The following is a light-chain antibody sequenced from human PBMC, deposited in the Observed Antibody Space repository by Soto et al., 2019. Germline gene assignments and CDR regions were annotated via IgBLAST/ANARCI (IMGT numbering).Light chain of an antibody. V-gene: IGKV3-20*01. CDR1: QSVSNNY. CDR2: GAS. Sequence: ESGLTQSPGTLSLSPGERATLSCRASQSVSNNYIAWYQQKPGQAPRLLIYGASSRATGVPDRFSGSGSGTDFTLTISRLEPEDFAVYYCQQYGSSPWTFGQGTKVEIK. J-gene: IGKJ1*01. CDR3: QQYGSSPWT.